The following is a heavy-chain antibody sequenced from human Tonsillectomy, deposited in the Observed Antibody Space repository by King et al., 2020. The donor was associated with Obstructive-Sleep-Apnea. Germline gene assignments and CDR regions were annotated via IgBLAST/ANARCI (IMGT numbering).Heavy chain of an antibody. CDR2: ISWNSGSI. CDR1: GFTFDDYA. J-gene: IGHJ5*02. Sequence: VQLVESGGGLVQPGRSLRLSCAASGFTFDDYAMHWVRHAPGKGLEWVSGISWNSGSIDYADSMKGRFTISRDNAKNSLYLQMNSLRAEDTALYYCAKGPYNSGWYNWFDPWGQGTLVTVSS. D-gene: IGHD6-19*01. V-gene: IGHV3-9*01. CDR3: AKGPYNSGWYNWFDP.